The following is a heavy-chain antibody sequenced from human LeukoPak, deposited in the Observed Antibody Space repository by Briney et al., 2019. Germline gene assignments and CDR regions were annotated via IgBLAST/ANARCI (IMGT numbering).Heavy chain of an antibody. CDR2: INPNSGGT. V-gene: IGHV1-2*02. CDR1: GYTFTGYY. CDR3: ARGGDYYYYYMDV. Sequence: SVKVSCKASGYTFTGYYIHWVRQAPGQGLEWMGWINPNSGGTNYAQKFQGRVTMTRDTSISTAYMELSRLRSDDTAVYYCARGGDYYYYYMDVWGKGTTVTVSS. J-gene: IGHJ6*03. D-gene: IGHD7-27*01.